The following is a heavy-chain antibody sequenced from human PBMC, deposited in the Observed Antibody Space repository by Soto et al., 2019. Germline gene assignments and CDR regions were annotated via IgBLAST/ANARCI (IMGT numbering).Heavy chain of an antibody. D-gene: IGHD6-13*01. J-gene: IGHJ6*02. CDR3: ARGGTTKYSSSHYYYYGMDV. CDR1: GGTFSSYA. CDR2: IIPIFGTA. Sequence: QVQLVQSGAEVKKPGSSVKVSCKASGGTFSSYAISWVRQAPGQGLEWMGGIIPIFGTANYAQKFQGRVTITADESTSTAYMEPSSLRSEDTAVYYCARGGTTKYSSSHYYYYGMDVWGQGTTVTVSS. V-gene: IGHV1-69*12.